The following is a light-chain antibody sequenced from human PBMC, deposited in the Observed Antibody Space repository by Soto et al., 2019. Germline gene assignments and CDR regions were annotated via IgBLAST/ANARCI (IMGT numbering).Light chain of an antibody. CDR1: QSVSSN. V-gene: IGKV3-15*01. CDR2: GAS. CDR3: QQYNNWPPWA. J-gene: IGKJ1*01. Sequence: EIVMTQSPATLSVSPGERATLSCRASQSVSSNLAWYQQKPGQAPRLLIYGASTRATGIPARFSVRGSGTEFTPTISGLQSVDFAVYYCQQYNNWPPWAFGQGTKVEIK.